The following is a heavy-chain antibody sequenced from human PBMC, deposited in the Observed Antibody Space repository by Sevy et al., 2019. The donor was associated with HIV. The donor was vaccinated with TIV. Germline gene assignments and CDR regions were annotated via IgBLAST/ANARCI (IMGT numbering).Heavy chain of an antibody. V-gene: IGHV4-61*02. CDR3: RVAVPCSGNPPMTQFPLSVSSVTAAETAVYYCARDWRSSSSVRLAQTNWFDP. Sequence: SETLSLTCTVSGGSISSGSYYWSWIRQPAGKGLEWIGRIYTSGSTNYNPSLKSRVTMSVDTSKNQFSLKLSSVAATTPPPPSLRVAVPCSGNPPMTQFPLSVSSVTAAETAVYYCARDWRSSSSVRLAQTNWFDPWGQGTLVTVSS. J-gene: IGHJ5*02. CDR2: IYTSGST. CDR1: GGSISSGSYY. D-gene: IGHD3-10*01.